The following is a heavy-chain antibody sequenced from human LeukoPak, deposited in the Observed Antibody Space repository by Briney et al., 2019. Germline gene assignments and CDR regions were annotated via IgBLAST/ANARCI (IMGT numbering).Heavy chain of an antibody. D-gene: IGHD6-13*01. J-gene: IGHJ4*02. CDR1: GGTSSSYA. CDR2: ITHIFGTA. V-gene: IGHV1-69*13. CDR3: ASTRTAAALVGLGY. Sequence: SLKVSCKASGGTSSSYAISWVRHTPGQRLEWMGGITHIFGTANYAQKFQGRVTITADESTSTAYMELSSLRSEDTAVYYCASTRTAAALVGLGYWGQGTLVTVSS.